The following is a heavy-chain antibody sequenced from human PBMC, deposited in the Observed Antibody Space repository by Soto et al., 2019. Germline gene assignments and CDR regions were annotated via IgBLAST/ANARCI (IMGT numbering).Heavy chain of an antibody. J-gene: IGHJ4*02. D-gene: IGHD2-15*01. CDR3: ARGSAGSESVVVVPAIDFYSFDT. CDR1: GFTLSSYG. CDR2: IWYDGDKK. Sequence: QVQLVESGGGVVQPGRSLRLSCEASGFTLSSYGMHWVRQAPGKGLEWVAVIWYDGDKKYYADSVKVRFTISRDESKNTVYLHMSSLRGEDTGVYYCARGSAGSESVVVVPAIDFYSFDTWGQGTLVSVSS. V-gene: IGHV3-33*01.